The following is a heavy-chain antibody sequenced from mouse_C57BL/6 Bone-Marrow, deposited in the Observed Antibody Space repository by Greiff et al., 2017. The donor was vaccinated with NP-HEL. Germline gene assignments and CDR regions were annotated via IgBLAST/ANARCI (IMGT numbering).Heavy chain of an antibody. CDR2: ISSGSSTI. J-gene: IGHJ4*01. Sequence: EVQLVESGGGLVKPGGSLKLSCAASGFTFSDYGMHWVRQAPEKGLEWVAYISSGSSTIYYADTVKGRFTISRDNAKNTLFLQMTSLRSEDTSMYYCARATMVTTGGAMDYWGQGTSVTVSS. V-gene: IGHV5-17*01. D-gene: IGHD2-2*01. CDR3: ARATMVTTGGAMDY. CDR1: GFTFSDYG.